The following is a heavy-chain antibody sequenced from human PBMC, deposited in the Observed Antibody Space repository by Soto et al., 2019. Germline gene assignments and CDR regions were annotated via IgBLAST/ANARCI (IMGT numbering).Heavy chain of an antibody. J-gene: IGHJ4*02. CDR3: VKDRSRDRSGHYPPNWDS. CDR2: MSYDGSNK. D-gene: IGHD3-22*01. Sequence: PGGCLRLSCAASAFTFSNYAMHWVRQAPGKGLEWVAVMSYDGSNKYCADSVKGRFTISRDNSKNTLSLQINSLRPGDTAFYYCVKDRSRDRSGHYPPNWDSWGQGTLVTV. V-gene: IGHV3-30*18. CDR1: AFTFSNYA.